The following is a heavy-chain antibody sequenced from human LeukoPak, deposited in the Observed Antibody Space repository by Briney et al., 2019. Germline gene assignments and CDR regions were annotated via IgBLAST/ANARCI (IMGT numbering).Heavy chain of an antibody. CDR2: IYSGGST. Sequence: PGGSLRLSCAASGFTVSSNYMSWVRQAPGKGLEWVSGIYSGGSTYYADSVKGRFTISRDNSKNTLYLQMNSLRAEDTAVYYCARETRYSYGSAMFDYWGQGTLVTVSS. CDR3: ARETRYSYGSAMFDY. CDR1: GFTVSSNY. J-gene: IGHJ4*02. D-gene: IGHD5-18*01. V-gene: IGHV3-53*01.